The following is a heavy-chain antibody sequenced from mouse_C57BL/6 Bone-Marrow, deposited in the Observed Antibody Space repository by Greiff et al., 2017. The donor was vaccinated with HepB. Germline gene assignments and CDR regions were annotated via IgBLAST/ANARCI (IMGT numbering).Heavy chain of an antibody. D-gene: IGHD1-1*01. Sequence: QVQLQQPGAELVKPGASVKMSCKASGYTFTSYWITWVKQRPGQGLEWIGDIYPGSGSTNYNEKFKSKATLTVDTSSSPAYMQLSSLTSEDSAVYYCARVTTVEPHAMDYWGQGTSVTVSS. CDR3: ARVTTVEPHAMDY. V-gene: IGHV1-55*01. CDR2: IYPGSGST. J-gene: IGHJ4*01. CDR1: GYTFTSYW.